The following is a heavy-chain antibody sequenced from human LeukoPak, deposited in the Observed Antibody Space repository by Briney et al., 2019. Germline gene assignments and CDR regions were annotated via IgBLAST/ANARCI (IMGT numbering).Heavy chain of an antibody. Sequence: SETLSLTCTVSGGSISSYYWSWIRQPPGKGLEWIGYIYYSGSTNYNPSLKSRVTISVDTSKNQFSLKLSSVTAADTAVYYCARRSRRAAAGNDAFDISGQGTMVTVSS. CDR1: GGSISSYY. J-gene: IGHJ3*02. CDR2: IYYSGST. CDR3: ARRSRRAAAGNDAFDI. V-gene: IGHV4-59*08. D-gene: IGHD6-13*01.